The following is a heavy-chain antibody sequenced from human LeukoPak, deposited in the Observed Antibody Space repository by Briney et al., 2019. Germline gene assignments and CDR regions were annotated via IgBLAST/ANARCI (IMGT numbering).Heavy chain of an antibody. CDR2: IYWNDDK. J-gene: IGHJ4*02. Sequence: SGPTLVNPTQTPTLTCTFSGFSLSTSGVGVGWIRQPPGKALEWLALIYWNDDKRYSPSLKSRLTITKDTSKNQVVLTMTNMDPVDTATYYCAHPSSGWYYFDYWGQGTLVTVSS. CDR1: GFSLSTSGVG. CDR3: AHPSSGWYYFDY. D-gene: IGHD6-19*01. V-gene: IGHV2-5*01.